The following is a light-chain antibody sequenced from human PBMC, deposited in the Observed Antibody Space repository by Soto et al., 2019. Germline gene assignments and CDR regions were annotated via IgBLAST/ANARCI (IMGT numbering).Light chain of an antibody. CDR1: RSVPSNF. J-gene: IGKJ1*01. V-gene: IGKV3-20*01. CDR2: GAS. Sequence: EIVLAQSPGTLSLSPGEGATLSCRASRSVPSNFLAWFQQKPGQAPRLLIYGASTRATDIPDRFTGSGSGTDFTLTISRLEPEDFAVYYCKQYGVALWTFGQGTKVDIK. CDR3: KQYGVALWT.